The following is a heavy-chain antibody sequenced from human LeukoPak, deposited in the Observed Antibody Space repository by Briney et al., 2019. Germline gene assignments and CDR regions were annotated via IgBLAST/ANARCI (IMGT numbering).Heavy chain of an antibody. Sequence: LETLSLTCAVYGGSFSGYYWSWIRQPPGKGLEWIGEINHSGSTNYNPSLKSRVTISVDTSKNQFSLKLSSVTAADTAVYYCARHRILTMIVAWDYWGQGTLVTVSS. CDR1: GGSFSGYY. D-gene: IGHD3-22*01. CDR3: ARHRILTMIVAWDY. V-gene: IGHV4-34*01. CDR2: INHSGST. J-gene: IGHJ4*02.